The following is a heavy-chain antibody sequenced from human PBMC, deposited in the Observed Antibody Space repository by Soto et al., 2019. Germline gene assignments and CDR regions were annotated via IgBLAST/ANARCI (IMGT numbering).Heavy chain of an antibody. J-gene: IGHJ4*02. CDR3: ARVYCSTTTCHVQAFDS. CDR1: GFTFSSYE. Sequence: GGSLRLSCAASGFTFSSYEMNWVRQAPGKTLEWVSYISSAGVSSYYADSVKSRFTISRDNAKNSLYLQMNSLRVEDTAVYYCARVYCSTTTCHVQAFDSWGQGTLVTVSS. D-gene: IGHD2-2*01. V-gene: IGHV3-48*03. CDR2: ISSAGVSS.